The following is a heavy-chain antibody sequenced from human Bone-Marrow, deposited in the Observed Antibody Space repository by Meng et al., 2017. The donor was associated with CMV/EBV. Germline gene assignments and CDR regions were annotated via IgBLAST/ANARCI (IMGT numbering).Heavy chain of an antibody. CDR3: AKDIGWRHYYGMDV. J-gene: IGHJ6*02. V-gene: IGHV3-30*02. CDR1: GFTFSSYG. CDR2: IRYDGTNK. Sequence: GESLKISCAASGFTFSSYGMHWVRQAPGKGLEWVAFIRYDGTNKYYVDSVQGRFTISRDNAKNSLYLQMNSLRAEDTALYYCAKDIGWRHYYGMDVWGQGTTVTVSS. D-gene: IGHD5-24*01.